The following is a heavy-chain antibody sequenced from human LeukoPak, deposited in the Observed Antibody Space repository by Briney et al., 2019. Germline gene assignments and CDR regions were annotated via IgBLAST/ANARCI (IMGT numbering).Heavy chain of an antibody. D-gene: IGHD5-12*01. Sequence: ASVKVSCKASAYTFINYYMHWVRQAPGQGLAWMGVINPSGGSTKYAQKFQGRVTVTRDMSTSTVYMELSSLRSDDTAVYYCVRDSGYDEQNFDYWGQGTLVTVSS. CDR1: AYTFINYY. CDR2: INPSGGST. CDR3: VRDSGYDEQNFDY. V-gene: IGHV1-46*01. J-gene: IGHJ4*02.